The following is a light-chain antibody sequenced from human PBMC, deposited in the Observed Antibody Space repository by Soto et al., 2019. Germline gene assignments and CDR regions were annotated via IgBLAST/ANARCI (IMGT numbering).Light chain of an antibody. Sequence: EIVMTQSPATLSVSPGERSTLSCRASQNILSNLAWYQQKPGQAPRLLIYDASRRATGIPDRFSGSGSGTDFTLTISGLEPEDFAVYHCQEHASIFGQGTRREIK. V-gene: IGKV3-20*01. CDR1: QNILSN. CDR3: QEHASI. J-gene: IGKJ5*01. CDR2: DAS.